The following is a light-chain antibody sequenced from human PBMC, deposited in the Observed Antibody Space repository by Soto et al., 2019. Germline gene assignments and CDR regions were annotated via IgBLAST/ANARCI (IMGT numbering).Light chain of an antibody. CDR1: QSVSSY. CDR3: QQGYRIPPT. J-gene: IGKJ4*01. CDR2: AAS. V-gene: IGKV1-39*01. Sequence: DIQMTQSPSSLSASVGDRVTIICRASQSVSSYLNWYQQKPGKAPKVLVYAASSFQSGVPSRFRASGSGTDSSLTISSRQPEDFAPSYFQQGYRIPPTFGGGTKVEIK.